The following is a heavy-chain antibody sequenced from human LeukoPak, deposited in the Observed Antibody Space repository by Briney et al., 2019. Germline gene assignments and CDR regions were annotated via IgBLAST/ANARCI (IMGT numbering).Heavy chain of an antibody. D-gene: IGHD2/OR15-2a*01. CDR1: GFTFSSYA. V-gene: IGHV3-23*01. CDR2: ISGSGGST. CDR3: TKDHTSMSTWDY. Sequence: GGSLRLSCAASGFTFSSYAMSWVRQAPGKGLELVSAISGSGGSTYYADSVKGRFTISRDNSKNTLYLQMNSLRAEDTAVYYCTKDHTSMSTWDYWGQGTLVTVSS. J-gene: IGHJ4*02.